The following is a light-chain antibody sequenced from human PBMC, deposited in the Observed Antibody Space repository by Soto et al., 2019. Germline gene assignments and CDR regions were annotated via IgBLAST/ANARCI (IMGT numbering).Light chain of an antibody. CDR3: QQFNTYPLT. CDR1: QGINDY. CDR2: AAS. Sequence: DIQLTKSPSFLSASVGDRVTITCRAIQGINDYLAWYQQKPGKAPKLLIYAASTLQSEVPSRFSGSASGTEFNLTISSLQPEDFATYYCQQFNTYPLTFGGGTKVEVK. J-gene: IGKJ4*01. V-gene: IGKV1-9*01.